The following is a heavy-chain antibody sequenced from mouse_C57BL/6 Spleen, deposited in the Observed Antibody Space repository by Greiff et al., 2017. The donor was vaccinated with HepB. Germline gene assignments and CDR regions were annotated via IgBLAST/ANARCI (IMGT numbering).Heavy chain of an antibody. Sequence: QVQLQQSGPELVKPGASVKISCKASGYAFSSSWMNWVKQRPGKGLEWIGRIYPGDGDTNYNGKFKGKATLTADKSSSTAYMQLSSLTSEDSAVYFCAMTNYYGSAMDYWGQGTSGTVSS. CDR1: GYAFSSSW. D-gene: IGHD1-1*01. CDR2: IYPGDGDT. V-gene: IGHV1-82*01. CDR3: AMTNYYGSAMDY. J-gene: IGHJ4*01.